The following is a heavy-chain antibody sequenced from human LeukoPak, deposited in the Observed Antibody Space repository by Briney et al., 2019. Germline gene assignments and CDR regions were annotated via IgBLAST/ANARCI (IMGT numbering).Heavy chain of an antibody. D-gene: IGHD3-22*01. CDR1: GYTLTSYG. CDR3: ARVSTGFYYDSSGYVGY. Sequence: EASVKVSCTASGYTLTSYGISWVRQAPGQGLEWMGWISAYNGNTNYAQKLQGRVTMTTDTSTSTAYMELRSLRSDDTAVYYCARVSTGFYYDSSGYVGYWAQGTLVTVSS. V-gene: IGHV1-18*01. CDR2: ISAYNGNT. J-gene: IGHJ4*02.